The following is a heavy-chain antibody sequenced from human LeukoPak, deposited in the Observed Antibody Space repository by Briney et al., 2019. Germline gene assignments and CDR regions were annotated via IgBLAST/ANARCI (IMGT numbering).Heavy chain of an antibody. D-gene: IGHD3-22*01. CDR1: GFTFSSNY. CDR3: AKDPGEHDSSGYPPDY. J-gene: IGHJ4*02. V-gene: IGHV3-53*01. Sequence: GGSLRLSCAASGFTFSSNYMSWVRQAPGKGLEWVSVIYSCGSTYYADSVKGRFTISRDNSKNTLYLQMNSLRAEDTAVYYCAKDPGEHDSSGYPPDYWGQGTLVTVSS. CDR2: IYSCGST.